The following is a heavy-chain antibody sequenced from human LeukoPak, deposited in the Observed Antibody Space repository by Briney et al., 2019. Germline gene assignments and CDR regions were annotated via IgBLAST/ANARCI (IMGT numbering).Heavy chain of an antibody. CDR3: AGDPSGSCSGGTCYVNWFDP. Sequence: ASVKVSSKASGYTFTGYYMHWVGQAPGQGLEWMGRINPNSGGANYAQKFHGRVTMTRDTSISTAYMELGRLTSDDTAVYYCAGDPSGSCSGGTCYVNWFDPWGQGTLVTVSS. CDR1: GYTFTGYY. D-gene: IGHD2-15*01. CDR2: INPNSGGA. J-gene: IGHJ5*02. V-gene: IGHV1-2*06.